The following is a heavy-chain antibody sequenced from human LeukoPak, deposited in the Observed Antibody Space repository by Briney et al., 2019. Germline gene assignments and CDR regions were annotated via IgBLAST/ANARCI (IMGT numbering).Heavy chain of an antibody. V-gene: IGHV1-69*05. D-gene: IGHD6-13*01. CDR3: ASRASIAAAGTSSAFDI. J-gene: IGHJ3*02. CDR1: GGTFSSYA. Sequence: SVKVSCKASGGTFSSYAISWVRQAPGQGLEWMGGIIPIFGTANYAQKFQGRVTITTDESTSTAYMELSSLRSEDTAVYYCASRASIAAAGTSSAFDIWGQGTMVTVSS. CDR2: IIPIFGTA.